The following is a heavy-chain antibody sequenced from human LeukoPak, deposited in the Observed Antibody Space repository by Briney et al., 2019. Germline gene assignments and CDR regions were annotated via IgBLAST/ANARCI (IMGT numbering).Heavy chain of an antibody. D-gene: IGHD6-13*01. CDR3: ARVPPLPGIAAAGSFDY. CDR2: INPNSGGT. V-gene: IGHV1-2*02. CDR1: GYTFTGYY. J-gene: IGHJ4*02. Sequence: VASVKVSCKASGYTFTGYYMHWVRQAPGQGLEWMGWINPNSGGTNYARKFQGRVTMTRDTSISTAYMELSRLRSDDTAVYYCARVPPLPGIAAAGSFDYWGQGTLVTVSS.